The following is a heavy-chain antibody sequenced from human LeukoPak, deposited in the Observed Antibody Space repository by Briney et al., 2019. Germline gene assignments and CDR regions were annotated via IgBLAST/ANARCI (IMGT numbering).Heavy chain of an antibody. J-gene: IGHJ4*02. V-gene: IGHV3-9*03. D-gene: IGHD3-10*01. CDR1: GFTFDDYA. Sequence: GGSLRLSCAASGFTFDDYAMHWVRQAPGKGLEWVSGISWNSGSIGYADSVKGRFTISRDNAKNSLYLQMNSLRAEDMALYYCAKARGTMVRGTCFDHWGQGTLVTVSS. CDR3: AKARGTMVRGTCFDH. CDR2: ISWNSGSI.